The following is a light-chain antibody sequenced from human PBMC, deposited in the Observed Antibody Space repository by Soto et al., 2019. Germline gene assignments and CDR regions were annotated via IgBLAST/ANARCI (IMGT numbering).Light chain of an antibody. CDR3: QPDGSSIR. J-gene: IGKJ5*01. V-gene: IGKV3-20*01. CDR2: GAS. Sequence: VLSMSAVAVSLSPGERATLSCRASQSVSSSYLAWYQQKPGQAPRLLIYGASSRATGIPDRFSGSGSGTDFTLTISSLEPEDFAVYSCQPDGSSIRFGQVARLAI. CDR1: QSVSSSY.